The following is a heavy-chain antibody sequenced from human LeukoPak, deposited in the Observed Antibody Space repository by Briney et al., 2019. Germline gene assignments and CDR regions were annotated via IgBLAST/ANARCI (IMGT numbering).Heavy chain of an antibody. Sequence: QSGGSLRLSCAASGFTFSTYGSHWVRQAPGKGLEWVAVLRSDGKTTYYADAVKGRFTISRDNSKNTLYLQMNSLRPEDTAVYYCASIVLLWFGESSLAAGNVVMDVWGKGTTVTVSS. CDR1: GFTFSTYG. D-gene: IGHD3-10*01. CDR3: ASIVLLWFGESSLAAGNVVMDV. V-gene: IGHV3-33*08. CDR2: LRSDGKTT. J-gene: IGHJ6*03.